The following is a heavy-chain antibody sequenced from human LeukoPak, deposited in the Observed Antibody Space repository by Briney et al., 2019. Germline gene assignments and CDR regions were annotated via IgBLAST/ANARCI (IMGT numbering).Heavy chain of an antibody. CDR3: AREGRPYCAGDL. D-gene: IGHD1-1*01. V-gene: IGHV4-4*02. J-gene: IGHJ5*02. Sequence: SETLSLTCAVSGDSISSANWWSWVRQPPGKGLEWIGEVSQSGITNYNPSLNNRVSMPIDKSKNHLSLNLKSVTAADTAVYYCAREGRPYCAGDLWGQGTLVIVSS. CDR1: GDSISSANW. CDR2: VSQSGIT.